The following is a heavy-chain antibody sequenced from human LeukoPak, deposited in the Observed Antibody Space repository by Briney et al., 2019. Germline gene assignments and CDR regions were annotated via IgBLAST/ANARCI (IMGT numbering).Heavy chain of an antibody. CDR1: GGSFSGYY. Sequence: SETLSLTCAVYGGSFSGYYWSWIRQPPGKGLEWIGEINHIGSTNYNPSLKSRVTISVDTSKNQFSLKLSSVTAADTAVYYCARERYILTGYPRPDYYYYGMDVWGQGTTVTVSS. J-gene: IGHJ6*02. V-gene: IGHV4-34*01. CDR3: ARERYILTGYPRPDYYYYGMDV. CDR2: INHIGST. D-gene: IGHD3-9*01.